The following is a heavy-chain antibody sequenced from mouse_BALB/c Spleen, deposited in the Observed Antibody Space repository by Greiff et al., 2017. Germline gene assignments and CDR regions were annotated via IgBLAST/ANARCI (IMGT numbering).Heavy chain of an antibody. D-gene: IGHD2-1*01. J-gene: IGHJ4*01. V-gene: IGHV5-17*02. Sequence: DVHLVESGGGLVQPGGSRKLSCAASGFTFSSFGMHWVRQAPEKGLEWVAYISRGSSTIYYADTVKGRFTISRDNPKNTLFLQMTSLRSEDTAMYYCARRGNGNYAYAMDYWGQGTSVTVSS. CDR2: ISRGSSTI. CDR1: GFTFSSFG. CDR3: ARRGNGNYAYAMDY.